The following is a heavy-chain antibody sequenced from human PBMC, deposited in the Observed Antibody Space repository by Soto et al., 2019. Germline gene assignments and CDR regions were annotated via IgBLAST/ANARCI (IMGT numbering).Heavy chain of an antibody. CDR1: GYTFSDCY. V-gene: IGHV1-2*02. J-gene: IGHJ4*02. Sequence: ASVNGSWKSSGYTFSDCYIHWVRQTPGQGLEWMGWINPNSGGTKYAPKFQGGVTMTRDTSITTAYMELSRLRSGDTAVYYCAREPATAKPEGVDFWGQGTLVTVSS. D-gene: IGHD1-1*01. CDR2: INPNSGGT. CDR3: AREPATAKPEGVDF.